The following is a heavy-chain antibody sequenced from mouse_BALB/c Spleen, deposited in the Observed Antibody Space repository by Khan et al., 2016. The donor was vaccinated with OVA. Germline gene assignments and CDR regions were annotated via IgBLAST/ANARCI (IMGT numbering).Heavy chain of an antibody. CDR1: GYTFINYW. V-gene: IGHV1-7*01. CDR3: ERWVRRCSFNY. Sequence: QVQLKQSGAELANPGASVKMSCKASGYTFINYWILWVKQRPGQGLEWIGYINPSTGYTEHNQNFKDKATLTADKSSSTAYLQLSSLTSEDSADYYSERWVRRCSFNYWGQGTTLTVSS. CDR2: INPSTGYT. J-gene: IGHJ2*01. D-gene: IGHD1-1*01.